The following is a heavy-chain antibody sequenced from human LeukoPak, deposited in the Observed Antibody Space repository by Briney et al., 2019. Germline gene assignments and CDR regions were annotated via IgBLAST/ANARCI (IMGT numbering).Heavy chain of an antibody. CDR3: ASFDAVVGALDY. Sequence: PAVTLTLSCSASGFTISSYWMSWVRQAPGKGRVGGANIKQDGSEKYYVDSVKGRFTISRDNAKNSLYLQMNSLRAEDTAVYYCASFDAVVGALDYWGQGTLVTVSS. J-gene: IGHJ4*02. D-gene: IGHD2-15*01. V-gene: IGHV3-7*01. CDR1: GFTISSYW. CDR2: IKQDGSEK.